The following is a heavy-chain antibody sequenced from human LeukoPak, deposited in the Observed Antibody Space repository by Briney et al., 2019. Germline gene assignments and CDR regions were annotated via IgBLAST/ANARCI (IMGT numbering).Heavy chain of an antibody. CDR3: ARETGRLAAGPQLNYYYYMDV. CDR1: GYSISSGYY. D-gene: IGHD6-13*01. V-gene: IGHV4-38-2*02. CDR2: IYHSGST. Sequence: IPSETLSLTCTVSGYSISSGYYWGWIRQPPGKGLEWIGSIYHSGSTYYNPSLKSRVTISVDTSKNQFSLKLSSVTAADTAVYYCARETGRLAAGPQLNYYYYMDVWGKGTTVTISS. J-gene: IGHJ6*03.